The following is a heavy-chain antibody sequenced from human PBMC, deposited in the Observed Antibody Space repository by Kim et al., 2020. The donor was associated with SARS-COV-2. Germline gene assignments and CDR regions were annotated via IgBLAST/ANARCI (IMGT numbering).Heavy chain of an antibody. D-gene: IGHD3-9*01. Sequence: SVKVSCKVSGYTLTELSMHWVGQAPGKGLEWMGGFDPEDGETIYAQKFQGRVTMTEDTSTDTAYMELSSLRSEDTAVYYCATASNYDILTGYSHPPDYWGQGTLVTVSS. CDR1: GYTLTELS. CDR2: FDPEDGET. CDR3: ATASNYDILTGYSHPPDY. V-gene: IGHV1-24*01. J-gene: IGHJ4*02.